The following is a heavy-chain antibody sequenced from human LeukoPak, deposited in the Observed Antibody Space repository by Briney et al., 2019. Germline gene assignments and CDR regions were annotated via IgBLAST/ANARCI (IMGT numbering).Heavy chain of an antibody. CDR1: GDSFSSNSAA. J-gene: IGHJ5*02. Sequence: SQTLSLTCAISGDSFSSNSAAWNWIRQSPSRGLEWLGRTYYRSKWYNDYAVSVKSRITINPDTSKNQFSLQLNSVTPEDTAVYYCAKEGYNYDILTGYPPQYNWFDPWGQGTLVTVSS. V-gene: IGHV6-1*01. CDR3: AKEGYNYDILTGYPPQYNWFDP. D-gene: IGHD3-9*01. CDR2: TYYRSKWYN.